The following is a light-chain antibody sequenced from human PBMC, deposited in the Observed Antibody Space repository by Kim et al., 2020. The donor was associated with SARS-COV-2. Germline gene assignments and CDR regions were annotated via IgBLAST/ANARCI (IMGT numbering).Light chain of an antibody. J-gene: IGLJ1*01. CDR1: KLGDKY. V-gene: IGLV3-1*01. Sequence: PGKTASITCSGDKLGDKYACWYQQKPGQSPVLVIYQDSKRPSEIPERFSGSNSGITATLTISGTQAMDEAYYYCQAWDSSTATYVFGTGTKSPS. CDR3: QAWDSSTATYV. CDR2: QDS.